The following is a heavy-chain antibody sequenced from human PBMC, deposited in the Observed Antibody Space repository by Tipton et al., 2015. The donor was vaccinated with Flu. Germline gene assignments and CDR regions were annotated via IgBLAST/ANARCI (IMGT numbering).Heavy chain of an antibody. V-gene: IGHV4-39*07. Sequence: LRLSCSVSGDSMTSSRYYWGWIRQPPGKGLEWIGSIFHSGSTYYNPSLKSRVTISVDTSKNQFSLKLISVTAADTAVYYCARVSPGVENWFDPWGQGTLVTVSS. J-gene: IGHJ5*02. CDR3: ARVSPGVENWFDP. D-gene: IGHD3-3*01. CDR2: IFHSGST. CDR1: GDSMTSSRYY.